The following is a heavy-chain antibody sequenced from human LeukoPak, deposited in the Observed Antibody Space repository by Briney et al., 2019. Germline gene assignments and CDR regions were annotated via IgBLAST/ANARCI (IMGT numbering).Heavy chain of an antibody. CDR1: GFTFSDYY. V-gene: IGHV3-11*04. D-gene: IGHD3-22*01. Sequence: GGSLRLSCAASGFTFSDYYMSWIRQAPGKGLEWVSYISSSGSTIYYADSVKGRFTISRDNAKNSLYLQMNSLRAEDTAVYYCATNYYDSSGYWSYWGQGTLVTVSS. J-gene: IGHJ4*02. CDR2: ISSSGSTI. CDR3: ATNYYDSSGYWSY.